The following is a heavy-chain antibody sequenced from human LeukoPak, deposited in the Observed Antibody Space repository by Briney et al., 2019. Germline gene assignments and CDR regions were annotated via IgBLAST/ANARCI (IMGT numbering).Heavy chain of an antibody. Sequence: GGSLRLSCAASGFTFSSYDMHWVRQAPGKGLEWVAFIRYDGSNEYFTDSVKGRFTISRDNSKNTLYLQMNSLRAEDTAVYYCARVHYYGSGSYYFGYYYYYYYMDVWGKGTTVTVSS. CDR1: GFTFSSYD. CDR2: IRYDGSNE. V-gene: IGHV3-30*02. CDR3: ARVHYYGSGSYYFGYYYYYYYMDV. D-gene: IGHD3-10*01. J-gene: IGHJ6*03.